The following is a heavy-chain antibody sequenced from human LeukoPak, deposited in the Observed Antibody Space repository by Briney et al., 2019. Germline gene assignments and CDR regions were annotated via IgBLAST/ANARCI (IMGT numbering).Heavy chain of an antibody. CDR3: WYSCYASGFDY. J-gene: IGHJ4*02. CDR2: IYHSGST. D-gene: IGHD5-12*01. V-gene: IGHV4-4*02. CDR1: GGSITSGNW. Sequence: SETLSLTCAVSGGSITSGNWWSWVRQPPGKGLEWIGEIYHSGSTNYNPSLKSRVSISVDKSKNHFSLSLSSVTAADTAVYYCWYSCYASGFDYWGQGTLVTVSS.